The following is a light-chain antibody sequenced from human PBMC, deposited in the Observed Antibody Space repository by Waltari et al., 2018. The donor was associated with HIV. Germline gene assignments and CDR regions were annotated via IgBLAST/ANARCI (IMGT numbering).Light chain of an antibody. V-gene: IGLV2-23*02. CDR2: GVF. CDR1: TNDVGGHYP. Sequence: QFALTQPASVSGSLGQSITISCTGTTNDVGGHYPVSWYQHHPGKAPKLLIYGVFKRPSGVSSRFSGSKSGNTASLTISGLQVEDETNYTCSSFVSGATWIFGGGTRVTVL. CDR3: SSFVSGATWI. J-gene: IGLJ2*01.